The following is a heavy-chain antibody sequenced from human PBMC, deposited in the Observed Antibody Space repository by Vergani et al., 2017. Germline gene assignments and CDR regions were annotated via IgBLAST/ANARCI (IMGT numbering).Heavy chain of an antibody. CDR1: GFTLSSYA. CDR3: AKAGIVVPAAITGIRAYYYYYMDV. V-gene: IGHV3-23*01. D-gene: IGHD2-2*01. CDR2: ISGSGGST. J-gene: IGHJ6*03. Sequence: EVQLLESGGDLVQPGGSLRLSCAASGFTLSSYAMSWVRQAPGKGLEWVSAISGSGGSTYYADSVKGRFTISRDNSKNTLYLQMNSLRAEDTAVYYCAKAGIVVPAAITGIRAYYYYYMDVWGKGTTVTVSS.